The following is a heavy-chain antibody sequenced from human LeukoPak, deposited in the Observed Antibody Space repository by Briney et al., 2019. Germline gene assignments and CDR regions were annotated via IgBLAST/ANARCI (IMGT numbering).Heavy chain of an antibody. CDR1: GITLSNYG. CDR3: ASANGDWFDP. CDR2: IYYNGST. V-gene: IGHV4-59*08. D-gene: IGHD4/OR15-4a*01. J-gene: IGHJ5*02. Sequence: DPGGSLRLSCAVSGITLSNYGMSWVRQAPGKGLEWIGYIYYNGSTNYNPSLKSRVTISVDTSKNQFSLKLSSVTAADTAVYYCASANGDWFDPWGQGTLVTVSS.